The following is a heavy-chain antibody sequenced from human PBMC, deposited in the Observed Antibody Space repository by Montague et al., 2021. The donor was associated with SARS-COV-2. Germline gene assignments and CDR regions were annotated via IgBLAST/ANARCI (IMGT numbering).Heavy chain of an antibody. CDR3: ARAGSGSYSFYYYYGMDV. Sequence: SETLSLTCTASGGSISSYYWSWIRQPPGKGLEWIGYIYYSGSTNYNPSLKSRVTISVDTSKNQFSLKLSSVTAADTAVYYRARAGSGSYSFYYYYGMDVWGQGTTVTVSS. CDR1: GGSISSYY. CDR2: IYYSGST. D-gene: IGHD3-10*01. J-gene: IGHJ6*02. V-gene: IGHV4-59*08.